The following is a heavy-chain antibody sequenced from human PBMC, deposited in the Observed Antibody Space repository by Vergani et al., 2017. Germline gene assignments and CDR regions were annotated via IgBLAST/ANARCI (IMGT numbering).Heavy chain of an antibody. J-gene: IGHJ3*02. CDR2: ISGSGGST. V-gene: IGHV3-23*01. D-gene: IGHD5-12*01. Sequence: EVQLLESGGGLVQPGGSLRLSCAASGFTFSSYAMSWVRQAPGKGLEWVSAISGSGGSTYYADSVKGRFTISRDNSKNTLYLQMNSLRAEDTVVYYCAKDALPPSDYDADALDIWGQGTMVTVSS. CDR1: GFTFSSYA. CDR3: AKDALPPSDYDADALDI.